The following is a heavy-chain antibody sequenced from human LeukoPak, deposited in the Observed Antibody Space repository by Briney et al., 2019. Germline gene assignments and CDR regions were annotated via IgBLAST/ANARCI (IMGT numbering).Heavy chain of an antibody. J-gene: IGHJ6*03. V-gene: IGHV3-23*01. D-gene: IGHD3-16*01. CDR2: IIDSGDIT. CDR3: AKLGGQEVYNYYVGV. Sequence: GGSLSLSCEASGFTFSSYAMSWVRQAPGKGLEWVSGIIDSGDITYYANSVKGRFTISRDNPKNTLYLQMNSLRAEDTAVDYCAKLGGQEVYNYYVGVWGKGTTVAVSS. CDR1: GFTFSSYA.